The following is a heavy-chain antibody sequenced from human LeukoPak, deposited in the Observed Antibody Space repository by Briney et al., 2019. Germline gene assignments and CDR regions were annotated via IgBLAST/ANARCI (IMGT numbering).Heavy chain of an antibody. D-gene: IGHD3-22*01. CDR3: ARGGSSGSYYYYGMDV. V-gene: IGHV3-30-3*01. Sequence: QPGRSLVLSCAASGFTFSSYAMHWVRQAPGKGLEGVAVISYDGSNKYYADSVKGRFTISRDNSKNTLYLQMNSLRAEDTAVYYCARGGSSGSYYYYGMDVWGQGTTVTVSS. J-gene: IGHJ6*01. CDR2: ISYDGSNK. CDR1: GFTFSSYA.